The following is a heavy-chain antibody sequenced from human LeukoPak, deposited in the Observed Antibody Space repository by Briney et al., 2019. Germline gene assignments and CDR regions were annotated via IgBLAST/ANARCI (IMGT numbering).Heavy chain of an antibody. V-gene: IGHV3-23*01. Sequence: GGSLRLSCAASGFTVSSNYMSWVRQAPGKGLEWVSGISDSGGSTYYADSVKGRFTISRDNSKNTLYLQMNSLRAEDTAVYYCATRERYCSSTSCYEWFDPWGQGTLVTVSS. CDR2: ISDSGGST. J-gene: IGHJ5*02. D-gene: IGHD2-2*01. CDR3: ATRERYCSSTSCYEWFDP. CDR1: GFTVSSNY.